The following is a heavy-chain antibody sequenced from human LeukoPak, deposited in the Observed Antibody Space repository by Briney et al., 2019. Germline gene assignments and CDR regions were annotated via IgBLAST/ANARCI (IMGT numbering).Heavy chain of an antibody. CDR1: GFTFSSYA. V-gene: IGHV3-30*04. CDR3: ARSPTSWYFDY. CDR2: ISYDGSNK. Sequence: PVGSLRLSCAASGFTFSSYAMHWVRQAPGKGLEWVAVISYDGSNKYYADFVKGRFTISRDNSKNTLYLQMNSLRPEDTSVYYCARSPTSWYFDYWGQGTLVTVSS. D-gene: IGHD2-2*01. J-gene: IGHJ4*02.